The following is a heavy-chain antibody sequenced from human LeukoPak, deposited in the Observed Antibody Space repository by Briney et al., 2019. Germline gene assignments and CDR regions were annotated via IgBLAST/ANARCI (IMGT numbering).Heavy chain of an antibody. D-gene: IGHD3-22*01. CDR1: GYTFTSYG. CDR3: ARDALYYYDSSGYYPSGDAFDI. Sequence: GASVKVSCRASGYTFTSYGISWVRQAPGQGLEWMGWISAYNDNTNYAQKLQGRVTMTTDTSTSTAYMELRSLRSDDTAVYYCARDALYYYDSSGYYPSGDAFDIWGQGTMVTVSS. J-gene: IGHJ3*02. V-gene: IGHV1-18*01. CDR2: ISAYNDNT.